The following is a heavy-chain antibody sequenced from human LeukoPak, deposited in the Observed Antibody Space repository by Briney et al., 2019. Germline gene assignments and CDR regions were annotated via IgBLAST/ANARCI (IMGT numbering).Heavy chain of an antibody. V-gene: IGHV1-69*01. CDR2: IIPIFGTA. J-gene: IGHJ6*03. CDR1: GGTFSSYA. D-gene: IGHD2-2*01. Sequence: SVKVSFKASGGTFSSYAISWVRQAPGQGLEWMGGIIPIFGTANYAQKFQGRVTITADESTSTACMELSSLRSEDSAVYYCARSSPDIVVVPAAQVPYYYYYMDVWGKGTTVTVSS. CDR3: ARSSPDIVVVPAAQVPYYYYYMDV.